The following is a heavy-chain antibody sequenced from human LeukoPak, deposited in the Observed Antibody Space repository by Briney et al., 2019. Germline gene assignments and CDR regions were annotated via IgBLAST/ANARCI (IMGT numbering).Heavy chain of an antibody. Sequence: GGSLRLSCAASGFTFSSYSMNWVRQAPGKGLEWVAVISYDGGTKYYAESVKGRFTISRDNSKNTLFLQMNSLNVEDTAVYYCARDASQIPYSSAWMRRGGLFDFWGQGTLVTVSS. CDR2: ISYDGGTK. V-gene: IGHV3-30*03. D-gene: IGHD6-25*01. CDR3: ARDASQIPYSSAWMRRGGLFDF. CDR1: GFTFSSYS. J-gene: IGHJ4*02.